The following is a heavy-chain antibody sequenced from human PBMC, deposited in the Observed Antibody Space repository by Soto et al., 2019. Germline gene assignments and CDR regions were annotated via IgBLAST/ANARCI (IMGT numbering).Heavy chain of an antibody. J-gene: IGHJ6*03. Sequence: EAQLVESGGGLVQPGRSLRLSCAASGFTFADYAMHWVRQAPGKGLEWVSGISWNSGNIGYADSVKGRFTISRDNAKSSLYLQMNSLRAEDTALYYCAKFERGGSKHDHAFWITPYYMDVWGKGSTVTVSS. CDR2: ISWNSGNI. V-gene: IGHV3-9*01. CDR1: GFTFADYA. D-gene: IGHD3-3*01. CDR3: AKFERGGSKHDHAFWITPYYMDV.